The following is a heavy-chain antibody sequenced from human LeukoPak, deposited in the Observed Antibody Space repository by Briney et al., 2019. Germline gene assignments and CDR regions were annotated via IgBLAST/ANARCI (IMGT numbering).Heavy chain of an antibody. Sequence: PSETLSLTCTVSGGSISSGGYYWSWIRQHPGKGLEWIGYIYYSGSTYYNPSLKSRVTISVDTSKNQFSLKLSSVTAADTAVYYCARYYRWYRGWFDPWGQGTLVTVSS. CDR2: IYYSGST. D-gene: IGHD6-13*01. CDR1: GGSISSGGYY. J-gene: IGHJ5*02. V-gene: IGHV4-31*03. CDR3: ARYYRWYRGWFDP.